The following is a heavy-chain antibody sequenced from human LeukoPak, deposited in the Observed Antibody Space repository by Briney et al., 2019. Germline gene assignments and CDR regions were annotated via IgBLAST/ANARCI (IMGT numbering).Heavy chain of an antibody. J-gene: IGHJ4*02. CDR2: ILSDGNKK. V-gene: IGHV3-30*02. CDR1: GFSFSSDA. D-gene: IGHD2-15*01. CDR3: AKSVVVITFRFDD. Sequence: PGGSLRLSCAASGFSFSSDAMHWVRQAPGKGLEWVAIILSDGNKKYYPDSVRGRFTISRDNSKNTLYLQMNSLRGEDTAVYYCAKSVVVITFRFDDWGQGALVSVSS.